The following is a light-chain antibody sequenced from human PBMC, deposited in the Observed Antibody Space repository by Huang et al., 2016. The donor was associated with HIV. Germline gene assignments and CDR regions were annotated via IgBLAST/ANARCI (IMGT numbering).Light chain of an antibody. CDR1: QDIRES. CDR2: ATS. V-gene: IGKV1-NL1*01. Sequence: DIQMTQSPSSLSASVGDRVTITCRASQDIRESLAWYQQKPGKAPKLLLYATSTLESGVPSRVSGSGLGTDYTLTINSLQAEDSATYYCQQYYTLRAFGQGTKVEIK. CDR3: QQYYTLRA. J-gene: IGKJ1*01.